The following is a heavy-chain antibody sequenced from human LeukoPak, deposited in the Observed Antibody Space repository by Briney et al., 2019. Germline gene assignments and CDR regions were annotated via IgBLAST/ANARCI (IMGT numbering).Heavy chain of an antibody. Sequence: GGSLRLSCGASGFTISSYWINWVRQAPGKGLEWVANIKQDGSEKYYVDSVKGRFTISRDNAKNSLYLQMNSLRAEDTAVYYCARDSLTMIVGRQKRGLDYWGQGTLVTVSS. CDR3: ARDSLTMIVGRQKRGLDY. V-gene: IGHV3-7*01. CDR1: GFTISSYW. J-gene: IGHJ4*02. D-gene: IGHD3-22*01. CDR2: IKQDGSEK.